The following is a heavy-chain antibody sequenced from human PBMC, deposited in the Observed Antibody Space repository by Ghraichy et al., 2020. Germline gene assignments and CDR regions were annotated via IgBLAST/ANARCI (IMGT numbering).Heavy chain of an antibody. CDR1: GGSISSTSYY. D-gene: IGHD3-3*01. V-gene: IGHV4-39*07. CDR2: VYYTGST. Sequence: SETLSLTCTVSGGSISSTSYYWSWIRQPPGKGLDWIGSVYYTGSTHYNPSLRSRVTISADTSKQQFSLKLSSVTAADTAVYYCARDLSRYDFWSGYYRADYYYYGMDVWGHGTTVTVSS. CDR3: ARDLSRYDFWSGYYRADYYYYGMDV. J-gene: IGHJ6*02.